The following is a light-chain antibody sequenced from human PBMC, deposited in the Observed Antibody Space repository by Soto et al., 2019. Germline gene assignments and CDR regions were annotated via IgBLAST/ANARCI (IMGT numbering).Light chain of an antibody. CDR2: GAS. CDR3: QQYAYSPQT. Sequence: EVVMRQSPATLSVSPGEGATLSCRASQGIGDTLAWYQHKPGQTPRLLIYGASSRATGIPDRFSGSGSGTDFTLTISRLEPEDFAVYYCQQYAYSPQTFGQGTKVDIK. J-gene: IGKJ1*01. CDR1: QGIGDT. V-gene: IGKV3-20*01.